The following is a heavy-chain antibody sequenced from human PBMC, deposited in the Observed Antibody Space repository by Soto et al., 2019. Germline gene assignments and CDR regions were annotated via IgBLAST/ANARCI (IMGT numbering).Heavy chain of an antibody. J-gene: IGHJ4*02. CDR2: INAGNGNT. V-gene: IGHV1-3*01. CDR1: GYTFTSYA. Sequence: ASVKVSCKASGYTFTSYAMHWGRQAPGQRLEWMGWINAGNGNTKYSQEFQGRVTITRDTSASTAYMELSSLRSEDTAVYYCARDHGEAAADFDYWGQGTLVTVSS. CDR3: ARDHGEAAADFDY. D-gene: IGHD6-13*01.